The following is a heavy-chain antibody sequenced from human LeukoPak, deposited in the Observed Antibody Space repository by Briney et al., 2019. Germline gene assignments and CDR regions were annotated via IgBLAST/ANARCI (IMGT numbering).Heavy chain of an antibody. CDR2: IYPGDSDT. Sequence: GESLKISCKGSGYRFSSYWIGWVRPMPGKGLEWMGIIYPGDSDTRYSPSFQGQVTISADKSISTAYLQWSSLKASDTAMYYCARLEYYYDGSGYSYFDYWGQGTLVTVSS. D-gene: IGHD3-22*01. V-gene: IGHV5-51*01. CDR1: GYRFSSYW. J-gene: IGHJ4*02. CDR3: ARLEYYYDGSGYSYFDY.